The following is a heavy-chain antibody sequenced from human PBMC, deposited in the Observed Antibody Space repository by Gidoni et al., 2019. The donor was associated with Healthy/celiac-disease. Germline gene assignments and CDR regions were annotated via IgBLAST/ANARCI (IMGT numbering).Heavy chain of an antibody. D-gene: IGHD7-27*01. CDR1: GFSFTGYW. Sequence: EVQLVESGGGLVQTGGSLRLSCATSGFSFTGYWMHWVRQVPGKGLVWVSRINIDGSSTIYADCVKGRFTISRDNAKNTLYLQMHSLRAEDTAVYYCVRGNWGGFDIWGQGTMVTVSA. CDR3: VRGNWGGFDI. V-gene: IGHV3-74*01. J-gene: IGHJ3*02. CDR2: INIDGSST.